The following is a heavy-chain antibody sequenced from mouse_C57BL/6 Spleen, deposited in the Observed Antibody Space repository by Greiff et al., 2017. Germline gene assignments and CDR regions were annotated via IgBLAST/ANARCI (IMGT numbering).Heavy chain of an antibody. D-gene: IGHD1-1*01. CDR2: INPNNGGT. Sequence: EVQLQQSGPELVKPGASVKISCKASGYTFTDYYMNWVKQSHGKSLEWIGDINPNNGGTSYNQKFKGKATLTVDKSSSTAYMELRSLTSEDSAVYYCARGGTTVVATKGRYFDYWGQGTTLTVSS. V-gene: IGHV1-26*01. CDR3: ARGGTTVVATKGRYFDY. CDR1: GYTFTDYY. J-gene: IGHJ2*01.